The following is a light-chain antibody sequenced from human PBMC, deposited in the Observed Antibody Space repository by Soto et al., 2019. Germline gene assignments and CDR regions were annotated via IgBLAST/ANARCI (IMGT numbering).Light chain of an antibody. J-gene: IGKJ1*01. V-gene: IGKV3-20*01. Sequence: EVVWTRSPATLSLSPGERAACSCRASQSVSSYLAWYQQKPGQAPRLLIYGASNRATGIPDRFSGSGSGTDFTLTISRLEPEDFAVYYCQQYGSSGTFGQGTKVDIK. CDR3: QQYGSSGT. CDR1: QSVSSY. CDR2: GAS.